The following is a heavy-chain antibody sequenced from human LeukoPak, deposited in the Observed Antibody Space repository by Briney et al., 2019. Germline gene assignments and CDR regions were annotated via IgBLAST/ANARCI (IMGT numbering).Heavy chain of an antibody. Sequence: GGSLRLSCAVSGFTFRSYWMSWVRQSPGKGLEWVANIKQDGSEKYYVDSVKGRFTISRDNAKNSLYLQMNSLRAEDTAVYYCARERHYGDYEGGAFDYWGQGTLVTVSS. CDR3: ARERHYGDYEGGAFDY. D-gene: IGHD4-17*01. CDR2: IKQDGSEK. V-gene: IGHV3-7*01. CDR1: GFTFRSYW. J-gene: IGHJ4*02.